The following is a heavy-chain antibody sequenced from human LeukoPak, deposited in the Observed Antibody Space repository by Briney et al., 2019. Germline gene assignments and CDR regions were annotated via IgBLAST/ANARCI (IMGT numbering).Heavy chain of an antibody. D-gene: IGHD6-19*01. J-gene: IGHJ4*02. Sequence: GRSLRLSCAASGFTFSSYAMHWVRQAPGKGLEWVAVISYDGSNKYYADSVKGRFTISRDNSKNTLYLQMNSLRAEDTAVYYCARDSRAGTVYWGQGTLVSVPS. V-gene: IGHV3-30*04. CDR1: GFTFSSYA. CDR3: ARDSRAGTVY. CDR2: ISYDGSNK.